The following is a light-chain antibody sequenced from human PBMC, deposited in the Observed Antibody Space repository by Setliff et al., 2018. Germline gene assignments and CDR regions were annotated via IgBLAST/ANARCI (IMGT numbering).Light chain of an antibody. V-gene: IGLV2-11*01. Sequence: QSVLTQPRSVSGSPGQSVTISCTGTSSDVSGYNFVSWYQQHPGKAPQLIIFEVSRRPSGVPDRFSGSKSDNTASLTVSGLQADDEADYYCSSYAGNYHYVFGTGTKVTVL. CDR1: SSDVSGYNF. CDR2: EVS. CDR3: SSYAGNYHYV. J-gene: IGLJ1*01.